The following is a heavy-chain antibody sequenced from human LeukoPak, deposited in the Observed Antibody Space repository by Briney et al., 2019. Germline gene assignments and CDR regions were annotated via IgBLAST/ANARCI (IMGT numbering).Heavy chain of an antibody. J-gene: IGHJ6*02. D-gene: IGHD2-15*01. V-gene: IGHV1-69*04. CDR3: SRDRGGGRWYCSGGSCYLDV. Sequence: SVKVSCKASGGTFSSYAISWVRQAPGQGLEWMGRIIPILGIANYAQKFQGRVTITSDKSTSTAYMELSSLRSEDTAVCYCSRDRGGGRWYCSGGSCYLDVWGQGTTVTVSS. CDR2: IIPILGIA. CDR1: GGTFSSYA.